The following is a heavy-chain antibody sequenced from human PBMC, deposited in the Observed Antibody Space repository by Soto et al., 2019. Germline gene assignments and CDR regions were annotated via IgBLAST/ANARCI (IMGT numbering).Heavy chain of an antibody. D-gene: IGHD3-3*01. J-gene: IGHJ4*02. V-gene: IGHV3-23*01. CDR1: GFTFSSYA. Sequence: GGSLRLSCAVSGFTFSSYAMSWVRQAPGKGLEWVSTVSGSGGSTYYADSVKGRFIVSRDNSKNTLYVQMSSLRADDTAVYYCAKDKDFWTGYLGDYFDYWGQGTLVTVSS. CDR3: AKDKDFWTGYLGDYFDY. CDR2: VSGSGGST.